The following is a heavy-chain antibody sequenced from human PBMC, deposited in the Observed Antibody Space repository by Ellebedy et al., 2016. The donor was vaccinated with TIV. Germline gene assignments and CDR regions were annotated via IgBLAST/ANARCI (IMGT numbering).Heavy chain of an antibody. D-gene: IGHD5-12*01. V-gene: IGHV3-23*01. CDR2: ISDSGDGT. Sequence: PGGSLRLSCQASGFTFSNYAMGWVRQAPGKGLEWVSTISDSGDGTFYSDSVQGRFTISRDNSKNTVYVQMISLTAEATAVYYCPFPQIVAAILFHYWGQGALVTVSS. J-gene: IGHJ4*02. CDR1: GFTFSNYA. CDR3: PFPQIVAAILFHY.